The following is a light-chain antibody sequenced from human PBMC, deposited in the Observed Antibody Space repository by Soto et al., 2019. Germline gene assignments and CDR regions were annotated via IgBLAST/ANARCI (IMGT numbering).Light chain of an antibody. CDR1: SSNIGANYD. V-gene: IGLV1-40*01. CDR2: GNT. J-gene: IGLJ2*01. Sequence: QAVVTQPPSLSGAPGQRVTISCTGSSSNIGANYDVHWYQHLPGTAPKLLIYGNTNRPSGVPDRFSGSKSGTSASLAISGLQAEDEADYYCQSYDSRLSAYVVFGGGTQLTVL. CDR3: QSYDSRLSAYVV.